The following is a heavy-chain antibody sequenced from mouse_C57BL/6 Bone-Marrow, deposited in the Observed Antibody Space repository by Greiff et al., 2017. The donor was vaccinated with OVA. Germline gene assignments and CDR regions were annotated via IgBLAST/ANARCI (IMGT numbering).Heavy chain of an antibody. D-gene: IGHD2-4*01. CDR1: GYTFTSYW. V-gene: IGHV1-64*01. CDR2: IHPNSGST. CDR3: AEDYDGTYWYFDV. Sequence: QVQLQQPGAELVKPGASVKLSCKASGYTFTSYWMHWVKQRPGQGLEWIGMIHPNSGSTNYNEKFKSKATLTVDKSSSTAYMQLSSLTSEDSAVYYCAEDYDGTYWYFDVWGTGTTVTVSS. J-gene: IGHJ1*03.